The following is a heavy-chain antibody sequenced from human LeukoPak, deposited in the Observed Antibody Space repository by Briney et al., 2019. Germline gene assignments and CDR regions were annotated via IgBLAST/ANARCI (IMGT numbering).Heavy chain of an antibody. D-gene: IGHD2-2*01. V-gene: IGHV1-2*02. CDR2: INPDSGAT. Sequence: ASVKLSCKSSGYTLTDYYLHWVRQAPGQGPEWMGWINPDSGATNYAQKFQGRFTLTRDTSISTAYMELSRLKSDDTAVYYCAREGDVVADVNWFDPWGQGALVSVSS. CDR3: AREGDVVADVNWFDP. J-gene: IGHJ5*02. CDR1: GYTLTDYY.